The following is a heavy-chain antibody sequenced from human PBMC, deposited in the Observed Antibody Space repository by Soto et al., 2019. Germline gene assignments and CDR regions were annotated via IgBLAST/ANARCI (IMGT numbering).Heavy chain of an antibody. V-gene: IGHV1-69*02. J-gene: IGHJ6*03. CDR2: IIPILGIA. D-gene: IGHD5-12*01. CDR3: ARGGGVNGGGYDPWYYYYMDV. Sequence: QVQLVQSGAEVKKPGSSVKVSCKASGGTFSSYTISWVRQAPGQGLEWMGRIIPILGIANYAQKFQGRVTITADKSTSTAYMELSSLRSEDTAVYYCARGGGVNGGGYDPWYYYYMDVWGKGTTVTVSS. CDR1: GGTFSSYT.